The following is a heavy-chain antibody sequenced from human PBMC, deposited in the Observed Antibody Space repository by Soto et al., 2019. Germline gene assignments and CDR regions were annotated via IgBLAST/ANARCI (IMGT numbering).Heavy chain of an antibody. D-gene: IGHD2-15*01. CDR1: GYTFTSYA. J-gene: IGHJ4*02. CDR2: INAGNGNT. V-gene: IGHV1-3*01. CDR3: ARVYCSGGSCYSVPDYFDY. Sequence: GSVKVSCKASGYTFTSYAMHWVRQAPGQRLEWMGWINAGNGNTKYSQKFQGRVTITRDTSASTAYMELSSLRSEDTAVYYCARVYCSGGSCYSVPDYFDYWGQGTLVTVSS.